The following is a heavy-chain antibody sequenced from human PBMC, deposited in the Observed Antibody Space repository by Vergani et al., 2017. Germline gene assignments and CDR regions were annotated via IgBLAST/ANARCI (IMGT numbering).Heavy chain of an antibody. Sequence: QVQLQESGPGLVKPPGTLSLTCAVSGGSISSSNWWSWVRQPPGKGLEWIGEIYHSGSTNYNPSLKSRVTISVDKSKNQFSLKLSSVTAADTAVYYCARKYYYGSGSYYHGGWFDPWGQGTLVNVSS. J-gene: IGHJ5*02. V-gene: IGHV4-4*03. D-gene: IGHD3-10*01. CDR2: IYHSGST. CDR3: ARKYYYGSGSYYHGGWFDP. CDR1: GGSISSSNW.